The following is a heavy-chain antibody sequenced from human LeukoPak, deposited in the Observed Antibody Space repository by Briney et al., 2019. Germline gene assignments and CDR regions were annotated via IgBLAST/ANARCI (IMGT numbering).Heavy chain of an antibody. CDR3: ASLESAGTYAFDI. CDR1: GFTFSSYS. D-gene: IGHD6-13*01. V-gene: IGHV3-21*01. J-gene: IGHJ3*02. CDR2: ISSSSSYI. Sequence: GGSLRLSCAASGFTFSSYSMNWVRQAPGKGLEWVSSISSSSSYIYYADSVKGRFTIPRDNAKNSLYLQMNSLRAEDTAVYYCASLESAGTYAFDIWGQGTMVTVSS.